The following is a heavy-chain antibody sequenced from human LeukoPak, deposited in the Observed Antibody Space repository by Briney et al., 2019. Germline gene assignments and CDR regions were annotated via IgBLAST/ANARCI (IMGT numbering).Heavy chain of an antibody. J-gene: IGHJ4*02. CDR2: IWYDGSNK. CDR1: GFTFSSYG. D-gene: IGHD3-10*02. Sequence: RGSLRLSCAASGFTFSSYGMHWVRQAPGKGLEWVAVIWYDGSNKYYADSVKGRFTISRDNSKNTLYLQMNSLRAEDTAVYYCARDTTLFPYYFDYWGQGTLVTVSS. CDR3: ARDTTLFPYYFDY. V-gene: IGHV3-33*01.